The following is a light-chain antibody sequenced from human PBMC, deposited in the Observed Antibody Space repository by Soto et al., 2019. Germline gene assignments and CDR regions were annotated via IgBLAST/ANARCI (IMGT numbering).Light chain of an antibody. J-gene: IGLJ2*01. CDR2: DNI. CDR3: QSYDSSLSAVV. CDR1: SSNIGADFD. Sequence: QLVLTQPPSVSGAPGQRVTISCTGSSSNIGADFDVHWYQHLPGTAPKLLIYDNINRPSGVPDRFSGSKSGTSASLAITGLQAEDEADYYCQSYDSSLSAVVFGGGTKLTVL. V-gene: IGLV1-40*01.